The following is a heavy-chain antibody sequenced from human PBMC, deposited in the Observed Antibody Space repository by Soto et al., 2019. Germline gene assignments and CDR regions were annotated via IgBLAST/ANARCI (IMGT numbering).Heavy chain of an antibody. V-gene: IGHV3-30*18. CDR3: EKDYWFGEPCYAMDV. CDR1: GFTFSSYG. Sequence: PGGSLRLSCAASGFTFSSYGMHWVRQAPGKGLEWVAVISYDGSNKYYADSVKGRFTISRDNSKNTLYLQMNSLRAEDTAVYYCEKDYWFGEPCYAMDVWGQGTTVTVSS. J-gene: IGHJ6*02. CDR2: ISYDGSNK. D-gene: IGHD3-10*01.